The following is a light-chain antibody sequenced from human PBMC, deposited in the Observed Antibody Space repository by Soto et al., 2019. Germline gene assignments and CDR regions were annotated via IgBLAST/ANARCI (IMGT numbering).Light chain of an antibody. CDR1: SSDIGAYKY. CDR3: SSYTSSRTLV. J-gene: IGLJ2*01. V-gene: IGLV2-14*01. CDR2: EVI. Sequence: QSVLTQPASVSGSPGQSITISCTGTSSDIGAYKYVSWYQQHPGRAPKLMIYEVIHRPSGVSSRFSGSKSGKTASLSISGLQADDEAYYYCSSYTSSRTLVFGGGTKVTVL.